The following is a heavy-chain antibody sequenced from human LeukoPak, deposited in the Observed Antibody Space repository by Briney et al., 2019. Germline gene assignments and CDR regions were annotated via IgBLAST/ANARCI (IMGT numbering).Heavy chain of an antibody. Sequence: SETLSLTCTVSGGSIGSYDWSWIRQPPGKGLEWIGYIYYSGSTNYNPSLKSRVTISVDTSKNQFSLKLSSVTAADTAVYYCARAGYSSGTNWFDPWGQGTLVTVSS. D-gene: IGHD6-19*01. J-gene: IGHJ5*02. CDR3: ARAGYSSGTNWFDP. CDR1: GGSIGSYD. CDR2: IYYSGST. V-gene: IGHV4-59*01.